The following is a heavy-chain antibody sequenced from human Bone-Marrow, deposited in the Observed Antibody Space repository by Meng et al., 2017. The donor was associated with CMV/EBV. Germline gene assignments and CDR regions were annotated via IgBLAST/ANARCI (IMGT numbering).Heavy chain of an antibody. Sequence: GESLKISCAASGFTFSNAWMSWVRQAPGKGLEWVGRIKSKTDGGTTDYAAPVKGRFTISRDDSKNTLYLQMNSLKTEDTAVYYCTTDLQISGTTGYYGMAVWGQGTTVTVYS. J-gene: IGHJ6*02. V-gene: IGHV3-15*01. CDR2: IKSKTDGGTT. CDR3: TTDLQISGTTGYYGMAV. CDR1: GFTFSNAW. D-gene: IGHD1-7*01.